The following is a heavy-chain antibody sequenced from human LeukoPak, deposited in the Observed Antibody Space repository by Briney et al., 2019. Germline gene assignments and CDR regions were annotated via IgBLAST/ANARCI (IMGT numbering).Heavy chain of an antibody. D-gene: IGHD2-2*01. CDR1: GGTFSSYA. J-gene: IGHJ4*02. V-gene: IGHV1-69*05. CDR3: ARAHPDCSSTSCLPYYFDY. CDR2: IIPIFGTA. Sequence: SVKVSCKASGGTFSSYAISWVRQAPGQGLEWMGGIIPIFGTANYAQKLQGRVTMTTDTSTSTAYMELRSLRSDDTAVYYCARAHPDCSSTSCLPYYFDYWGQGTLVTVSS.